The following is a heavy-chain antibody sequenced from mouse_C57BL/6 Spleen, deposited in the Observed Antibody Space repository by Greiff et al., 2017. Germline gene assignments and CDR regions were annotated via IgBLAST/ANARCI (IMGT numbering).Heavy chain of an antibody. CDR2: IYPGDGDT. J-gene: IGHJ3*01. CDR3: ARGDSSGSFAY. D-gene: IGHD3-2*02. Sequence: LQESGPELVKPGASVKISCKASGYAFSSSWMNWVKQRPGKGLEWIGRIYPGDGDTNYNGKFKGKATLTADKSSSTAYMQLSSLTSEDSAVYFCARGDSSGSFAYWGQGTLVTVSA. CDR1: GYAFSSSW. V-gene: IGHV1-82*01.